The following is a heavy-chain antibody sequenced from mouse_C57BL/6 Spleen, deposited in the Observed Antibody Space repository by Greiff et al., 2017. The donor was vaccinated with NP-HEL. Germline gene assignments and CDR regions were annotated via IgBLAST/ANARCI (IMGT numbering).Heavy chain of an antibody. CDR3: ARDLYSNPFDY. D-gene: IGHD2-5*01. V-gene: IGHV5-4*01. J-gene: IGHJ2*01. CDR2: ISDGGSYT. Sequence: EVQRVESGGGLVKPGGSLKLSCAASGFTFSSYAMSWVRQTPEKRLEWVATISDGGSYTYYPDNVKGRFTISRDNAKNNLYLQMSHLKSEDTAMYYCARDLYSNPFDYWGQGTTLTVSS. CDR1: GFTFSSYA.